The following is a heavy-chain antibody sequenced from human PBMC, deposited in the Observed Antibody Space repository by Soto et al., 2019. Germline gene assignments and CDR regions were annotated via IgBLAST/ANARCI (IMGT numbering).Heavy chain of an antibody. CDR1: CGSFSGYY. Sequence: SETLSLTCAVYCGSFSGYYWSWIRQPPGKGLEWIGEINHSGSTNYNPSLKSRVTISVDTSKNQFSLKLSSVTAADTAVYYCATGPGDYYDSSGYSTYNWFDPWGQGTLVTVSS. J-gene: IGHJ5*02. D-gene: IGHD3-22*01. V-gene: IGHV4-34*01. CDR3: ATGPGDYYDSSGYSTYNWFDP. CDR2: INHSGST.